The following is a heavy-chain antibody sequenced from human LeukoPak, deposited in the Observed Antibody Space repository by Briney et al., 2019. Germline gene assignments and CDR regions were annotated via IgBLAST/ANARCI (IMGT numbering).Heavy chain of an antibody. D-gene: IGHD5-18*01. V-gene: IGHV3-30-3*01. Sequence: PGGSLRLSCAASGFTFSSYAMHWVRQAPGKGLEWVAVISYDGSNKYYADSVKGRFTISRDNSKNTLYLQMNSLRAEDTAVYYCARDALIQLWLLGYWGQGTLVTVSS. CDR2: ISYDGSNK. CDR1: GFTFSSYA. J-gene: IGHJ4*02. CDR3: ARDALIQLWLLGY.